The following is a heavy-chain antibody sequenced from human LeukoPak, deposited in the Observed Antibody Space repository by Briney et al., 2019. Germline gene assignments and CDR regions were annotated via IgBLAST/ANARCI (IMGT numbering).Heavy chain of an antibody. CDR2: IWYDGSNK. CDR3: ARGVGDYGLFDY. CDR1: GFTFSSYG. Sequence: GGSLRLSCAASGFTFSSYGMHWVRQAPGKGLEWVAVIWYDGSNKYYADSVKGRFTISRDSSKNTLYLQMNSLRAEDTAVYYCARGVGDYGLFDYWGQGTLVTVSS. D-gene: IGHD4-17*01. J-gene: IGHJ4*02. V-gene: IGHV3-33*01.